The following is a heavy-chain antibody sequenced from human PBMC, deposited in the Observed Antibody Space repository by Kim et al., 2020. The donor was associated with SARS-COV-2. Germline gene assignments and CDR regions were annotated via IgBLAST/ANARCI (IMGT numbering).Heavy chain of an antibody. CDR2: ISAYKGNT. D-gene: IGHD3-3*01. CDR3: ARDNRVTIFGVVIDYYYYYGMDV. J-gene: IGHJ6*02. CDR1: GYTFTSYG. Sequence: ASVKVSCKASGYTFTSYGISWVRQAPGQGLEWMGWISAYKGNTNYAQKLQGRVTMTTDTSTSTAYMELRSLRSDDTAVYYCARDNRVTIFGVVIDYYYYYGMDVWGQGTTVTVSS. V-gene: IGHV1-18*04.